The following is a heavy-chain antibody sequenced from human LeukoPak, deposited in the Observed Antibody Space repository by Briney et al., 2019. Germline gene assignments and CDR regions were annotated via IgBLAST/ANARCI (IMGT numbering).Heavy chain of an antibody. CDR3: ATEQWLAPPPDS. CDR1: GFTFSKYW. CDR2: INTDGTVT. V-gene: IGHV3-74*01. D-gene: IGHD6-19*01. Sequence: GGSLRLSCAASGFTFSKYWMLWVRQAPGKGLEGVSRINTDGTVTTYADSVKGRFTVSRDNADNTMFLQMNSVRDGDTAVYYCATEQWLAPPPDSWGQGTPVTVSS. J-gene: IGHJ4*02.